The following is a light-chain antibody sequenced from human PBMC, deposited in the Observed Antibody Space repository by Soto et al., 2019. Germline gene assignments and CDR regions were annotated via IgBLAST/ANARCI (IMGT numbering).Light chain of an antibody. CDR1: SSNIGGNS. CDR3: GSWDSSLSAYV. Sequence: QAGVTQPPSVSAAPGQKVTISCSGSSSNIGGNSVSWYQQLPGTAPKLLIYDDNKRPSGIPDRFSGSKSGTSATLGITGFQTGDEADYCCGSWDSSLSAYVFGTGTKVTVL. V-gene: IGLV1-51*01. CDR2: DDN. J-gene: IGLJ1*01.